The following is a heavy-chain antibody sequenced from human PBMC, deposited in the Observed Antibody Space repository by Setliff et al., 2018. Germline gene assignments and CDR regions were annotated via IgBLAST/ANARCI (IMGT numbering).Heavy chain of an antibody. Sequence: GGSLRLSCDVYGFTVGINYLTWVRQAPGKGLEWVSIIYSGGRRYYADSAKGRFTVSRDNSKNTLFLQMTSLRADDSAVYYCARARPGIYMDLWGTGTTVTVSS. CDR3: ARARPGIYMDL. CDR2: IYSGGRR. J-gene: IGHJ6*03. V-gene: IGHV3-66*02. CDR1: GFTVGINY. D-gene: IGHD3-10*01.